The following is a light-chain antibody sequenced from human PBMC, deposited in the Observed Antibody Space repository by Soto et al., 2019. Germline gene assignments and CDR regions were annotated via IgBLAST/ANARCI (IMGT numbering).Light chain of an antibody. CDR3: QQYGSSPWT. V-gene: IGKV3-20*01. J-gene: IGKJ1*01. CDR1: QSVSSR. Sequence: EIVLTQSTATLSVSLGERATLSCRASQSVSSRLAWYQQKPGQAPRLLIYGASTRATGIPDRFSGSGSGTDFTLTISRLEPEDFAVYYCQQYGSSPWTFGQGTKVDIK. CDR2: GAS.